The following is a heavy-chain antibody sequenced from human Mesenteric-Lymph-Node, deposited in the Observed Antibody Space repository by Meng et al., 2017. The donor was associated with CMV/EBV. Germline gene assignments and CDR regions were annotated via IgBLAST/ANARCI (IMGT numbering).Heavy chain of an antibody. CDR3: ASCSSTCCPY. V-gene: IGHV1-3*01. D-gene: IGHD2-2*01. Sequence: KVSCKSSGYSFTTYGMHWVRQAPGQRLEWMGWINVGKGDTEYSQKFQGRVIITRDTSASTAYMELSSLRSEDAAVYFCASCSSTCCPYWGQGILVTVSS. CDR2: INVGKGDT. J-gene: IGHJ4*02. CDR1: GYSFTTYG.